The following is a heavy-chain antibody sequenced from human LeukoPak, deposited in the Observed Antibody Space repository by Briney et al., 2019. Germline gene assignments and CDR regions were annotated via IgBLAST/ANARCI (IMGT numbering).Heavy chain of an antibody. CDR3: ARDRSYDTRIVDF. J-gene: IGHJ4*02. V-gene: IGHV4-4*07. CDR2: IYTSGNT. Sequence: SETLSLTCTVSGGSISGYYWSWIRQPAGKGLEWIGRIYTSGNTNYTPTLKSRVTMSVDTSKNQFSLKLSSVTAADTAVYYCARDRSYDTRIVDFWGQGTLVTVSS. CDR1: GGSISGYY. D-gene: IGHD3-22*01.